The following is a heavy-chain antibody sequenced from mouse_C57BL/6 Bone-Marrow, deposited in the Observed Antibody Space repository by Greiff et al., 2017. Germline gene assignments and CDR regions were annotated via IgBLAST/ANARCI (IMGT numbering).Heavy chain of an antibody. CDR1: GYTFTSYW. V-gene: IGHV1-69*01. CDR3: AREEIYYHYGFAY. Sequence: QVQLQQPGAELVMPGASVKLSCKASGYTFTSYWMHWVKQRPGQGLEWIGEIDPSDSYTNYNQKFKGKSTLTVDKSSSTAYMQLSSLTSEDSAVYYCAREEIYYHYGFAYWGQGTLVTVSA. D-gene: IGHD2-4*01. CDR2: IDPSDSYT. J-gene: IGHJ3*01.